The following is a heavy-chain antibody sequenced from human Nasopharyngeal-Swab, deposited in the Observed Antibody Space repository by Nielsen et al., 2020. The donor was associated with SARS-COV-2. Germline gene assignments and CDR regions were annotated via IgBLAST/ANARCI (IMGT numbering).Heavy chain of an antibody. CDR3: ASDRRSGTSSLRFDC. V-gene: IGHV6-1*01. J-gene: IGHJ4*02. CDR2: TYYRSTWYN. Sequence: QTPSLTRAISGDSVSSNSATWNWIRQAPTRGLEWLGRTYYRSTWYNDYAVSVKSRITINSDTSKNQFSLQLNSVTPEDTAVYYCASDRRSGTSSLRFDCWGQGILVTVSS. CDR1: GDSVSSNSAT. D-gene: IGHD6-6*01.